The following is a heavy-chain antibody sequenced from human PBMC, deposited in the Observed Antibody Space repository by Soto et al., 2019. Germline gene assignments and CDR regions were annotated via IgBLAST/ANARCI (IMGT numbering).Heavy chain of an antibody. CDR1: GGSFSGYY. D-gene: IGHD3-22*01. CDR2: INHSGST. Sequence: PSETLSLTCAVYGGSFSGYYWSWIRQPPGKGLEWIGEINHSGSTNYNPSLKSRVTISVDTSKNQFSLKLSSVTAADTAVYYCARGHGSVFGYYYDSSGYEPFDYWGQGTLVTVSS. J-gene: IGHJ4*02. CDR3: ARGHGSVFGYYYDSSGYEPFDY. V-gene: IGHV4-34*01.